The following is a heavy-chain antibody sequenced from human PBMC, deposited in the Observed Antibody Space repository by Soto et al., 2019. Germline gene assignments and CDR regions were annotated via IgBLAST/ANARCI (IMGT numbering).Heavy chain of an antibody. D-gene: IGHD1-1*01. CDR2: LYDVDGP. Sequence: GGSLRLSCAASGLTVSGKKYVAWVRQAPGKGLEWVSALYDVDGPFYSDSVKGRFTTSSDSSKTTVYLQMNDLRPADTAVYYCATWHEREHAYDVWGQGTTVTVSS. J-gene: IGHJ3*01. CDR3: ATWHEREHAYDV. V-gene: IGHV3-53*01. CDR1: GLTVSGKKY.